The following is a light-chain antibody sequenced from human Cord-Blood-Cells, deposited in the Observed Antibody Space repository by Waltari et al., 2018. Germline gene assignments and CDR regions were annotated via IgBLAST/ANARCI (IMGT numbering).Light chain of an antibody. CDR3: QQYYSTPPYS. V-gene: IGKV4-1*01. J-gene: IGKJ2*03. CDR2: WAA. CDR1: QSVLYSSNNKNY. Sequence: DIVMTQSPDSLAVSLGERATLNCKSSQSVLYSSNNKNYLAWYQQKPGQHPTRLIYWAATRESGVPDRCSGSGSGTDVTLTISSLQAEDVAVYYCQQYYSTPPYSFGQGTKLEIK.